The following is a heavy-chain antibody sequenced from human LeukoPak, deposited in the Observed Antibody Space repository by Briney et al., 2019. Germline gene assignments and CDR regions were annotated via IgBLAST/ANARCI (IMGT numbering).Heavy chain of an antibody. CDR3: ARDTVGSSTSFDY. CDR2: ISYDGSNK. Sequence: PGRSLRLSCAASGFTFSSYAMHWVRQAPGKGLEWVAVISYDGSNKYYADSVKGRFTISRDNSKNTLYLQMNSLRAEDTAVYDCARDTVGSSTSFDYWGQGTLVTVSS. V-gene: IGHV3-30*04. D-gene: IGHD2-2*01. CDR1: GFTFSSYA. J-gene: IGHJ4*02.